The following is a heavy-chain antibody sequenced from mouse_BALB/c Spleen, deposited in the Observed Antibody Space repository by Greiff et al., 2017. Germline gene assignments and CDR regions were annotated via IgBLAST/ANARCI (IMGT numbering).Heavy chain of an antibody. J-gene: IGHJ2*01. Sequence: EVQRVESGGGLVQPGGSLKLSCAASGFTFSSYGMSWVRQTPDKRLELVATINSNGGSTYYPDSVKGRFTISRDNAKNTLYLQMSSLKSEDTAMYYCARERGTWGAGFDYWGQGTTLTVSS. CDR2: INSNGGST. D-gene: IGHD5-1*01. CDR1: GFTFSSYG. V-gene: IGHV5-6-3*01. CDR3: ARERGTWGAGFDY.